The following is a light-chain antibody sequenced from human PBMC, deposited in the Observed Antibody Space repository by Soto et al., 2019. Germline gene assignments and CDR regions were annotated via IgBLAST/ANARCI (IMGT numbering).Light chain of an antibody. CDR3: CSYVGTTSYV. V-gene: IGLV2-23*02. J-gene: IGLJ1*01. Sequence: QSVLTQPASVSGSPGQSITISCTGTNSDLGTYNLVSWYQQHPGKAPKTIIYEVTKRPSGVSKRFSGSKSGNTASLTISGLQAEDEADYYCCSYVGTTSYVFGTGTKVTVL. CDR2: EVT. CDR1: NSDLGTYNL.